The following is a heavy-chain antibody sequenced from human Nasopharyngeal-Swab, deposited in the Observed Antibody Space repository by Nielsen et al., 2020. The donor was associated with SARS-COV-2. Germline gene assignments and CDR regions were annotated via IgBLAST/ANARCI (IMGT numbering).Heavy chain of an antibody. CDR3: ATAFGVTMISPCNY. V-gene: IGHV3-21*01. D-gene: IGHD3-22*01. J-gene: IGHJ4*02. CDR1: GFTFSSHA. Sequence: GGSLRLSCAASGFTFSSHAMSWVRQAPGKGLEWVSSISSSSSYIYYADSVKGRFTISRDNAKNSLYLQMNSLRAEDTAVYYCATAFGVTMISPCNYWGQGTLVTVSS. CDR2: ISSSSSYI.